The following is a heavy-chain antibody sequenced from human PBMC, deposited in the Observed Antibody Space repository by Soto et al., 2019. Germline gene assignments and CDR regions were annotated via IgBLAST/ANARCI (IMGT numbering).Heavy chain of an antibody. Sequence: PGGSLRLSCAASGFTFSTYAMTWVRQAPGKGLEWVSAISGSGYSTYYADSVKGRFTISRDNSKNTLYLQMNSLRAEDTAVYYCAREDCSSTSCYMRYYYYYYGMDVWGQGTTVTVSS. CDR1: GFTFSTYA. CDR2: ISGSGYST. V-gene: IGHV3-23*01. CDR3: AREDCSSTSCYMRYYYYYYGMDV. D-gene: IGHD2-2*02. J-gene: IGHJ6*02.